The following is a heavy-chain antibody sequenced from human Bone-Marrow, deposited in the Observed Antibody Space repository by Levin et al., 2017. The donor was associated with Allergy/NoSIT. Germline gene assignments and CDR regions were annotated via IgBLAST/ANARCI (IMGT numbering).Heavy chain of an antibody. V-gene: IGHV3-72*01. J-gene: IGHJ4*02. CDR1: GFTFSDHY. Sequence: LSLTCAASGFTFSDHYMDWVRQAPGKGLEWVGRTRNKANSYTTEYAASVQGRFTISRDDSGSSLHLQMNSLKTDDTAVYYCARTYCSGGTCYHPFDYWGQGTLVTVSS. D-gene: IGHD2-15*01. CDR2: TRNKANSYTT. CDR3: ARTYCSGGTCYHPFDY.